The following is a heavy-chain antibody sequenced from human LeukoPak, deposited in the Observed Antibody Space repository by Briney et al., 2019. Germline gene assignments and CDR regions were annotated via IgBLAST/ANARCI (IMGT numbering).Heavy chain of an antibody. V-gene: IGHV4-4*02. J-gene: IGHJ4*02. Sequence: SETLSLPCAVSGGSISSNNGWSWVRPPPGKGLEWIGSIYYSGSTYYNPSLKSRVTISVDTSKNQFSLKLSSVTAADTAVYYCYYGSGSYSADYWGQGTLVTVSS. CDR1: GGSISSNNG. D-gene: IGHD3-10*01. CDR2: IYYSGST. CDR3: YYGSGSYSADY.